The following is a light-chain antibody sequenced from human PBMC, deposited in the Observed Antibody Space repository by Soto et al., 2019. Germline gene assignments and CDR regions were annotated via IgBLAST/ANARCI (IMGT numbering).Light chain of an antibody. V-gene: IGKV1D-16*01. CDR2: AAS. Sequence: DIQMSQSPSSLSASFGDGVTIXXRASQGISRWLAWYQQKPGKAPKSXIYAASSLQSGVPLRFSGSGSGTDFTLTISSLQPEDFATYYCQQYNTYPPTFGQGTRLDIK. J-gene: IGKJ5*01. CDR1: QGISRW. CDR3: QQYNTYPPT.